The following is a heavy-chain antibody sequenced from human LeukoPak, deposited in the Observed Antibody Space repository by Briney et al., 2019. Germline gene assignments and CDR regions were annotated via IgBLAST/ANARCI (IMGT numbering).Heavy chain of an antibody. CDR2: IYYSGST. V-gene: IGHV4-59*01. CDR3: GRDRDFYGMDV. D-gene: IGHD3-10*01. CDR1: GGSISSYY. J-gene: IGHJ6*02. Sequence: SETLSLTCTVSGGSISSYYWSWIRQPPGKGLEWIGYIYYSGSTNYNPSLKSRVTISVDTSKNQFSLNLSSVTAADTAVYYCGRDRDFYGMDVWGQGTTVTVSS.